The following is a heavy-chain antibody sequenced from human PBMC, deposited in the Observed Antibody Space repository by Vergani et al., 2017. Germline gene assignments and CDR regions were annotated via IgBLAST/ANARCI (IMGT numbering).Heavy chain of an antibody. D-gene: IGHD6-19*01. V-gene: IGHV3-30*01. CDR2: ISYDGSNK. CDR1: GFTFSSYA. CDR3: ARGIAVAGYYFDY. J-gene: IGHJ4*02. Sequence: QVQLVESGGGVVQPGRSLRLSCAASGFTFSSYAMHWVRQAPGKGLEWVAVISYDGSNKYYADSVKGRFTISRDNSKNTLYLQMNSLRAEDTAVYYCARGIAVAGYYFDYWGQGTPVTVSS.